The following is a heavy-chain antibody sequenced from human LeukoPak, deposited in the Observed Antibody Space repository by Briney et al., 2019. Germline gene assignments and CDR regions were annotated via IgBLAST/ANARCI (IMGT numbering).Heavy chain of an antibody. D-gene: IGHD2/OR15-2a*01. CDR3: ARGFLPPYYYYMDV. J-gene: IGHJ6*03. CDR2: IIPIFGTA. CDR1: GGTFSSYA. V-gene: IGHV1-69*01. Sequence: SVKVSCKASGGTFSSYAISWVRQAPGQGLEWMGGIIPIFGTANYAQKFQGRVAITADESTSTAYMELSSLRSEDTAVYYCARGFLPPYYYYMDVWGKGTTVTVSS.